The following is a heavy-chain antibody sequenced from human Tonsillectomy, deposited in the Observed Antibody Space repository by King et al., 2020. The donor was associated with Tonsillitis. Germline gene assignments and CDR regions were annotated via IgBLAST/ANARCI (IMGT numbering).Heavy chain of an antibody. CDR3: ARLGSSGYHFDY. CDR1: GGSISSYY. V-gene: IGHV4-59*08. CDR2: IYYSGST. D-gene: IGHD3-22*01. Sequence: VQLQESGPGLVKPSETLSLTCSVSGGSISSYYWSWIRQPPGKGLEWIGYIYYSGSTNYNPSLKSRVTISVDTSKNQFSLKLSSVTAADTAVYYCARLGSSGYHFDYWGQGTLVTVSS. J-gene: IGHJ4*02.